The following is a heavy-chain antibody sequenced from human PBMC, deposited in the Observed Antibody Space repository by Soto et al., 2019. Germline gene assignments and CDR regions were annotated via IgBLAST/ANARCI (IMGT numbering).Heavy chain of an antibody. CDR1: GGTFSSYA. CDR3: ARGWNDFPH. CDR2: IIPVFGTA. V-gene: IGHV1-69*13. D-gene: IGHD1-1*01. Sequence: ASVKVSCKASGGTFSSYAISWVRQAPGQGLECMGGIIPVFGTANYAQKFQGRVTINADESTSTVYMELSSLRSEDTAVYYCARGWNDFPHWGQGTMVTVSS. J-gene: IGHJ1*01.